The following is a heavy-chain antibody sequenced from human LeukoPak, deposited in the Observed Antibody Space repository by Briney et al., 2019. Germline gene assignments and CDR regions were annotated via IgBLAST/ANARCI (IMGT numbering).Heavy chain of an antibody. V-gene: IGHV1-69*05. CDR2: IIPIFGTA. J-gene: IGHJ6*03. D-gene: IGHD3-10*01. Sequence: SVKVSCKASGGTFSSYAISWVRQAPGQGLEWMGGIIPIFGTANYAQKFQGRVTITTDESTSTAYMELSSLRSEDTAVYYCARDDTMVRGVIPPYYYYYYYMDVWGKGTTVTVSS. CDR1: GGTFSSYA. CDR3: ARDDTMVRGVIPPYYYYYYYMDV.